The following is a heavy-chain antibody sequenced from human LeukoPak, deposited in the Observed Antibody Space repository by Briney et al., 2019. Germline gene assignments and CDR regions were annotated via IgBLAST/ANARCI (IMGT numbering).Heavy chain of an antibody. J-gene: IGHJ4*02. CDR1: GFTVSSNY. V-gene: IGHV3-53*01. CDR2: IYSGGST. D-gene: IGHD5-12*01. Sequence: PGGSLRLSCAASGFTVSSNYMSWVRQAPGKGLEWVSVIYSGGSTYYADSVKGRFTISRDNSKNTLYLQMNSLRAEDTAVYYCARTYSGYEIDGVDYWGQGTLVTVSS. CDR3: ARTYSGYEIDGVDY.